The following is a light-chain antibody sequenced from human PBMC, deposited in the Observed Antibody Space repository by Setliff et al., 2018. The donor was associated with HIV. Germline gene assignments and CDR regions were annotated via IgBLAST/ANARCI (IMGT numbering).Light chain of an antibody. V-gene: IGLV2-8*01. Sequence: LTQPPSASGSPGQSVTISCTGTSNDVGGYNSVSWYQQHPGKAPKLVIFDVGQRPSGVPDRFSGSKSGNTASLTVSGLQADDEADYYCSSYADFSSVIFGGGTQLTVL. CDR1: SNDVGGYNS. CDR3: SSYADFSSVI. CDR2: DVG. J-gene: IGLJ2*01.